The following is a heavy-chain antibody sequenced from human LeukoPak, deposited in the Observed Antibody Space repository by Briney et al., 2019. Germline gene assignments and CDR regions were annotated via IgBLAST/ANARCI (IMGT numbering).Heavy chain of an antibody. CDR3: VRDGDDHNFDH. V-gene: IGHV3-74*01. D-gene: IGHD5-24*01. Sequence: GGFLKLSCAASGFSFSSCWMHWVRQAPGKGLVWVSRVNSEGGYRNYADSVKGRFTISRDNAKNTLYLEMHSLRAEDTAVYYCVRDGDDHNFDHWGQGSLVTVSS. J-gene: IGHJ5*02. CDR2: VNSEGGYR. CDR1: GFSFSSCW.